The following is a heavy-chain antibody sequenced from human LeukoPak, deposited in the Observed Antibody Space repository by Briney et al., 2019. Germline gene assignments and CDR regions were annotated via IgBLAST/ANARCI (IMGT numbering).Heavy chain of an antibody. V-gene: IGHV1-18*01. CDR2: ISAYNGNT. CDR3: ARDGDSSGYYEGPSNYYYGMDV. Sequence: ASVKVSCKASGYTFTSYGISWVRQAPGQGLEWMGWISAYNGNTNYAQKLQGRVTMTTDTSTSTAYMELRSLRSDDTAVYYCARDGDSSGYYEGPSNYYYGMDVWGQGTTVTVSS. D-gene: IGHD3-22*01. J-gene: IGHJ6*02. CDR1: GYTFTSYG.